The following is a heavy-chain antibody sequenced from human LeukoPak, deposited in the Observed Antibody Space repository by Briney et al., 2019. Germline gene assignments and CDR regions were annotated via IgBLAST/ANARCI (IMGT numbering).Heavy chain of an antibody. CDR3: ARRGADWYFDL. Sequence: PGGSLRLSCAASGFTFSSYWMSWVRRAPGKGLEWVANIKQDGSEKYYVDFVKGRFTVSRDNAWNSIFLQMNSLRDEDTAVYYCARRGADWYFDLWGRGTLVTVSS. CDR2: IKQDGSEK. CDR1: GFTFSSYW. V-gene: IGHV3-7*01. J-gene: IGHJ2*01.